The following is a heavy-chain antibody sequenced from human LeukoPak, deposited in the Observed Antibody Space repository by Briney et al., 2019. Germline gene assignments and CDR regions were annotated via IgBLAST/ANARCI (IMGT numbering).Heavy chain of an antibody. D-gene: IGHD5-12*01. V-gene: IGHV1-69*13. CDR3: AREGSGGYESNWFDP. CDR2: IIPIFGTA. Sequence: ASVKVSCKASGGTFSSYAISWVRQAPGQGLEWMGGIIPIFGTANYAQKFQGRVTITADESTNTAYMELSSLRSEDTAVYYCAREGSGGYESNWFDPWGQGTLVTVSS. CDR1: GGTFSSYA. J-gene: IGHJ5*02.